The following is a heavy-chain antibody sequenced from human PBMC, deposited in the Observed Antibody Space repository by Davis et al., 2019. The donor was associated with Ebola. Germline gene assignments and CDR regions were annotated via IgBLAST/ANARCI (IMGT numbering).Heavy chain of an antibody. Sequence: PGGSLRLSCAASGFALRSYWMSWVRQAPGKGPEWVANINQDGSLRYYVDSVKGRFTISRDNAKNSLDLQMYSLRAEDTAVYYCARDLARGGYSPFDCWGQGSLVTVSS. J-gene: IGHJ4*02. CDR3: ARDLARGGYSPFDC. V-gene: IGHV3-7*01. CDR2: INQDGSLR. CDR1: GFALRSYW. D-gene: IGHD5-24*01.